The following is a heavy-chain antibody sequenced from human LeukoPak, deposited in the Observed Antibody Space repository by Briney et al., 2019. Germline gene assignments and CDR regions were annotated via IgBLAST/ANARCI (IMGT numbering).Heavy chain of an antibody. J-gene: IGHJ4*02. V-gene: IGHV4-39*01. D-gene: IGHD1-26*01. CDR3: AKYVRLGARGYYFDY. CDR2: IYYSGST. CDR1: GGSIGSSSYY. Sequence: PSETLSLTCTVSGGSIGSSSYYWGWIRQPPGKGLEWIGSIYYSGSTYYNPSLKSRVTISVDTSKNQFSLKLSSVTAADTAVYYCAKYVRLGARGYYFDYWGQGTLVSVSS.